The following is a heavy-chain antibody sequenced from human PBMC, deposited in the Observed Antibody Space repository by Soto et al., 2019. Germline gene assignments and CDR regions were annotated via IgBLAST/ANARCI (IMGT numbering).Heavy chain of an antibody. Sequence: QVQLVESGGGVVQPGRSLRLSCVASGVSFSTYGMHWVRQAPGKGLEWVASIWPDGIYKFHADAVKGRFAISRDNSMNSLYLQMNSLTVEDTAMYYCAREGGVGYGSSWGAFWGQGTLVTVSS. CDR1: GVSFSTYG. V-gene: IGHV3-33*01. CDR3: AREGGVGYGSSWGAF. D-gene: IGHD6-13*01. CDR2: IWPDGIYK. J-gene: IGHJ4*02.